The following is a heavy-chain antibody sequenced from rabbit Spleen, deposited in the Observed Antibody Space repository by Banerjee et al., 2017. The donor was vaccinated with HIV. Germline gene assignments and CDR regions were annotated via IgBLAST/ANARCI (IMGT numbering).Heavy chain of an antibody. D-gene: IGHD8-1*01. J-gene: IGHJ6*01. Sequence: QEQLVESGGGLVKPEGSLKLSCTASGFSFSNKAVMCWVRQAPGKGLEWIACINAVTGKAVYASWAKGRFTFSKTSSTTVALQVPSLTAADTATYFCARDTGSSFSSYGMDLWGQGTLVTVS. CDR3: ARDTGSSFSSYGMDL. CDR1: GFSFSNKAV. CDR2: INAVTGKA. V-gene: IGHV1S45*01.